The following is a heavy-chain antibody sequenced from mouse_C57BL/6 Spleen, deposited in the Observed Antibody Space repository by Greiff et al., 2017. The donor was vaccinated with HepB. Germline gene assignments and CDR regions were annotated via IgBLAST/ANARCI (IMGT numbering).Heavy chain of an antibody. CDR2: ISYDGSN. CDR3: AREDGYYVYFDY. D-gene: IGHD2-3*01. V-gene: IGHV3-6*01. CDR1: GYSITSGYY. Sequence: VQLQQSGPGLVKPSQSLSLTCSVTGYSITSGYYWNWIRQFPGNKLEWMGYISYDGSNNYNPSLKNRISITRDTSKNQFFLKLNSVTTEDTATYYCAREDGYYVYFDYWGQGTTLTVSS. J-gene: IGHJ2*01.